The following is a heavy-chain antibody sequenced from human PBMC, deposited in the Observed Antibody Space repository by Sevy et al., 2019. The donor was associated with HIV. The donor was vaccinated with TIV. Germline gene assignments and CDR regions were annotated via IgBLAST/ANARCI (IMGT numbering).Heavy chain of an antibody. D-gene: IGHD6-13*01. CDR1: GFTFSKYW. CDR3: ARDAGHYYFDY. Sequence: GGSLRLSCAASGFTFSKYWMGWVRQAPGKGLEWVANIKQDAGQKYYVYSVKGRFTISRDNAKNSLFLQINSLRAEDTAVYFCARDAGHYYFDYWGQGTLVTVSP. J-gene: IGHJ4*02. V-gene: IGHV3-7*01. CDR2: IKQDAGQK.